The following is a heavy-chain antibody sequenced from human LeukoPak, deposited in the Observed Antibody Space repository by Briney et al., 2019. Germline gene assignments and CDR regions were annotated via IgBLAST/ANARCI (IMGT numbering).Heavy chain of an antibody. CDR3: ARVVRPTYYYGSGSFDY. V-gene: IGHV4-59*01. CDR2: IYYSGST. J-gene: IGHJ4*02. D-gene: IGHD3-10*01. CDR1: GGPISSYY. Sequence: SETLSLTCTVSGGPISSYYWSWIRQPPGKGLEWIGYIYYSGSTNYNPSLKSRVTISVDTSKNQFSLKLSSVTAADTAVYYCARVVRPTYYYGSGSFDYWGQGTLVTVSS.